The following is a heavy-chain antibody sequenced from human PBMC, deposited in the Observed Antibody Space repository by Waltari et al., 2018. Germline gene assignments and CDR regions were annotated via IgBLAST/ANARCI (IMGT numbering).Heavy chain of an antibody. D-gene: IGHD1-26*01. V-gene: IGHV1-69*01. CDR3: ARELGDTTDAFDI. Sequence: QVQLVQSGAEVKKPGSSVRVSCKASGGTFSSSSINWVRQTPGQGLEWMGVIVPLFGTPYYAHRFEGRVTITADESTATAYMELSSLRSADTAIYYCARELGDTTDAFDIWGQGTMVTVSS. CDR1: GGTFSSSS. CDR2: IVPLFGTP. J-gene: IGHJ3*02.